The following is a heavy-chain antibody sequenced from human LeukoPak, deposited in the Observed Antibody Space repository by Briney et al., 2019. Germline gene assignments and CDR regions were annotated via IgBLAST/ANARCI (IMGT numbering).Heavy chain of an antibody. J-gene: IGHJ4*02. CDR3: ATGFSAASHDGY. V-gene: IGHV3-15*01. Sequence: GGCLRLSCAASGFTFSNYWMTWVRQTPAKGLEWVGRIKEISKGGTTEYAAPVKDRFIISRDDSINTLYLEMNSLKTEDTAVYYCATGFSAASHDGYWGQGTLVTVSS. CDR2: IKEISKGGTT. CDR1: GFTFSNYW. D-gene: IGHD2-15*01.